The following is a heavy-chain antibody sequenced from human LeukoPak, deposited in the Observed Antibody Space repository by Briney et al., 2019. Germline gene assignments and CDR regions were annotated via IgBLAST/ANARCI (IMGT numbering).Heavy chain of an antibody. D-gene: IGHD2-2*01. V-gene: IGHV4-31*03. CDR3: AGLDCSSTSCFNYYYYYMDV. J-gene: IGHJ6*03. Sequence: PSETLSLTCTVSGGSISSGGYYWSWIRQHPGKGLEWIGYIYYSGSTHYNPSLKSRVTISVDTSKNQFSLKLSSVTAADTAVYYCAGLDCSSTSCFNYYYYYMDVWGKGTTVTVSS. CDR1: GGSISSGGYY. CDR2: IYYSGST.